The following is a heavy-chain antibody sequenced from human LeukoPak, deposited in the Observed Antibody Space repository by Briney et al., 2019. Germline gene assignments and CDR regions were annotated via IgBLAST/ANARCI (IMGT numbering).Heavy chain of an antibody. D-gene: IGHD7-27*01. J-gene: IGHJ4*02. CDR2: IQYDGSNQ. CDR3: SDRPTLGRVDY. CDR1: GFTFSSYG. V-gene: IGHV3-30*02. Sequence: GGSLRLSCAASGFTFSSYGMHWVRQAPGKGLEWVAFIQYDGSNQYYADSVKGRFTISRDNSKNTLYLQMNSLRAEDTAVYFCSDRPTLGRVDYWGQGTLVTVSS.